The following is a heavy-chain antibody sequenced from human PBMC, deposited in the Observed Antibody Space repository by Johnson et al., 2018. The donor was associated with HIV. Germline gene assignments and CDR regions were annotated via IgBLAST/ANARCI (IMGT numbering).Heavy chain of an antibody. CDR3: AKEEGLAAAVTGEAFDI. CDR2: ISNSGDGT. J-gene: IGHJ3*02. Sequence: VQLVESGGGLVQPGGSLRLSCAASGFTFNMYAMIWVRQAPGKGLEWISAISNSGDGTYSADSVKGRFTISRDNSKNTLYLQMNSLRADDTALYYCAKEEGLAAAVTGEAFDIWGQGTMVTVSS. CDR1: GFTFNMYA. V-gene: IGHV3-23*04. D-gene: IGHD6-13*01.